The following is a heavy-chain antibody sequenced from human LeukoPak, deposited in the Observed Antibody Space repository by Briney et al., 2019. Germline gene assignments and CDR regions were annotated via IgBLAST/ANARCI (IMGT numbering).Heavy chain of an antibody. V-gene: IGHV3-48*03. D-gene: IGHD2-21*01. J-gene: IGHJ4*02. CDR2: ISSSGSTI. CDR1: GFTFSSYE. CDR3: ARAGLLAYCGGDCLDY. Sequence: GGSLRLSCAASGFTFSSYEMNWVRQVPGKGREWVSYISSSGSTIYYADSVKGRFTISRDNAKNSLYLQMNSLRAEDTAVYYCARAGLLAYCGGDCLDYWGQGTLVTVSS.